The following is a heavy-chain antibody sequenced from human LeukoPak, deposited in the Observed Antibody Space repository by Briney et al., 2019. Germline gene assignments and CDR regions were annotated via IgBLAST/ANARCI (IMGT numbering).Heavy chain of an antibody. CDR1: GFTFSSYA. CDR3: AREAYDYYYGMDV. Sequence: GGSLRLSCAASGFTFSSYAMSWVRQAPGKGLEWVSAISSSGSTIYYADSVKGRFTISRDNAKNSLYLQMNSLRAEDTAVYYCAREAYDYYYGMDVWGQGTTVTVSS. V-gene: IGHV3-21*04. J-gene: IGHJ6*02. CDR2: ISSSGSTI.